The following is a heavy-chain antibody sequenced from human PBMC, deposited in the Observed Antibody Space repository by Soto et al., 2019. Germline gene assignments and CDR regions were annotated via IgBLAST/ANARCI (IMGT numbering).Heavy chain of an antibody. CDR1: GFTFSYYW. Sequence: EVRLVESEGGLVQPGGSLSLSCAASGFTFSYYWMHWVRQAPGQGLLWVSRIHSDGSSTTYADSVKGRFTISRDNAKNTVSLRMNSLRVEDTGVYFCARGGGGAFDLWGQGTMVTVSS. CDR3: ARGGGGAFDL. V-gene: IGHV3-74*01. CDR2: IHSDGSST. D-gene: IGHD2-15*01. J-gene: IGHJ3*01.